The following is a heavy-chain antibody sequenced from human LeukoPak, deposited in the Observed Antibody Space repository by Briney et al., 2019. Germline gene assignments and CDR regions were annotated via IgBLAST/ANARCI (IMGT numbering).Heavy chain of an antibody. CDR1: GGSFSGYY. V-gene: IGHV4-34*01. J-gene: IGHJ3*02. CDR2: INHSGST. CDR3: AREGDYYDSSGYYLPGAFDI. D-gene: IGHD3-22*01. Sequence: PSETLSLTCAVYGGSFSGYYWSWIRQPPGKGLEWIGEINHSGSTNYNPSLKSRVTISVDTSKNQFSLKLSSVTAADTAVYYCAREGDYYDSSGYYLPGAFDIWGQGTMVTVSS.